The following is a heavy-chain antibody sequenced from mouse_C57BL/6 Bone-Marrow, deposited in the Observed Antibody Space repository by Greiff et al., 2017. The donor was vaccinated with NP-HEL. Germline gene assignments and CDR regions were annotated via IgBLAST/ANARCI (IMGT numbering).Heavy chain of an antibody. CDR1: GFTFNTYA. Sequence: DAGGGLVQPKGSLKLSCAASGFTFNTYAMHWVRQAPGKGLEWVARIRSKSSNYATYYADSVKDRFTISRDDSQSMLYLQMNNLKTEDTAMYYCVRDGGNSNYDYAMDYWGQGTSVTVSS. J-gene: IGHJ4*01. CDR2: IRSKSSNYAT. D-gene: IGHD2-5*01. V-gene: IGHV10-3*01. CDR3: VRDGGNSNYDYAMDY.